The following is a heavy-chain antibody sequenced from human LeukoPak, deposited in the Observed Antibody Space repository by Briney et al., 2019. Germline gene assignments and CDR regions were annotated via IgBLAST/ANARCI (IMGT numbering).Heavy chain of an antibody. J-gene: IGHJ4*02. CDR2: MNPNSGNT. V-gene: IGHV1-8*01. D-gene: IGHD3-22*01. Sequence: ASVKVSCKASGYTFTSYDINWVRQATGQGLEWMGWMNPNSGNTGYAQKFQGRVTMTRNTSISTAYMELSSLRSEDTAVYYCAILADNSCYYYDYWGQGTLVTVSS. CDR3: AILADNSCYYYDY. CDR1: GYTFTSYD.